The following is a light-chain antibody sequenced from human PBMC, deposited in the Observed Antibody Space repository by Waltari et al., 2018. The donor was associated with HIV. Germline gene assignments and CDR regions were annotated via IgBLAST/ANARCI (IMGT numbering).Light chain of an antibody. Sequence: QSALTQPASVSGSPGQSVTISCTGTPSDVGGFDYVCWYQQHPGKAPKLIIYEVTNRPSGVSTRVSGSKSGNTASLTIAGLQAEDEADYFCTSYTSSSTLGVFGGGTRLTVL. CDR1: PSDVGGFDY. CDR2: EVT. V-gene: IGLV2-14*01. J-gene: IGLJ2*01. CDR3: TSYTSSSTLGV.